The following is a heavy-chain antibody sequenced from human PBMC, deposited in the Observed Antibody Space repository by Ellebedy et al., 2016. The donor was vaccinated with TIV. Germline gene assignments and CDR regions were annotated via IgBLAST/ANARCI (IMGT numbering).Heavy chain of an antibody. V-gene: IGHV5-10-1*01. CDR3: ARLYCTTTSCYFDY. J-gene: IGHJ4*02. D-gene: IGHD2-2*01. CDR1: GYSFTLFW. Sequence: GESLKISXKGHGYSFTLFWISWVRQMPGKGLEWMGRIDPSDSETKYSPSFQGHVSISSDKSIRTAYLQWSTLKASDTAMYYCARLYCTTTSCYFDYWGQGTLVTVSS. CDR2: IDPSDSET.